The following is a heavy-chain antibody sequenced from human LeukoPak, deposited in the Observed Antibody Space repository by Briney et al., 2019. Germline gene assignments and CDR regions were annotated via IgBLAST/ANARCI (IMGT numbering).Heavy chain of an antibody. CDR3: AKDRIVGATRPYGMDV. D-gene: IGHD1-26*01. V-gene: IGHV3-23*01. CDR2: ISGSGGST. CDR1: GFTFRNYN. Sequence: GGSLRLSCAASGFTFRNYNMNWVRQAPGKGLEWVSAISGSGGSTYYADSVKGRFTISRDNSKNTLYLQMNSLRAEDTAVYYCAKDRIVGATRPYGMDVWGQGTTVTVSS. J-gene: IGHJ6*02.